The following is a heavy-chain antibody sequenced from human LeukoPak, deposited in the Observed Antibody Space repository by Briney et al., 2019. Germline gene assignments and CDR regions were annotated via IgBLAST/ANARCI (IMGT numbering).Heavy chain of an antibody. CDR2: INPNSGGT. CDR1: GYTFTGYY. CDR3: ARSRSLRYFDWLLSY. V-gene: IGHV1-2*02. D-gene: IGHD3-9*01. J-gene: IGHJ4*02. Sequence: ASVKVSCKASGYTFTGYYMHWVRQAPGQGLEWMGWINPNSGGTNYAQKFQGRVTMTRDTSTSTVYMELSSLRSEDTAVYYCARSRSLRYFDWLLSYWGQGTLVTVSS.